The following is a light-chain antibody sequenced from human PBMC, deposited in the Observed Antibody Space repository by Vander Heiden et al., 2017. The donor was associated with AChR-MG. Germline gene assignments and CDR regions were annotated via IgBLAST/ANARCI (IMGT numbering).Light chain of an antibody. V-gene: IGKV1-33*01. CDR2: DAS. CDR1: RDINHY. CDR3: QQYDFLPFT. Sequence: ASVGDRITITCQASRDINHYLNWYQHRPGKAPKLLIYDASRLETGVPSRFSGRGSGTQYTLTINSLQPEDFATYFCQQYDFLPFTFGPGTKLDIK. J-gene: IGKJ3*01.